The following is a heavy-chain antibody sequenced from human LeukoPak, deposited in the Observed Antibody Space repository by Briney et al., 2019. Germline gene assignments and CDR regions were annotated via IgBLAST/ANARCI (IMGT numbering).Heavy chain of an antibody. Sequence: LETLSLTCTVSGGSISSYYWSWIRQPSGKGLEWIGYIYYSGSTNYNPSLKSRVTISVDTSKNQFSLKLSSVTAADTAVYYCARARESIFGVVPFDYWGQGTLVTVSS. D-gene: IGHD3-3*01. CDR2: IYYSGST. CDR1: GGSISSYY. J-gene: IGHJ4*02. V-gene: IGHV4-59*01. CDR3: ARARESIFGVVPFDY.